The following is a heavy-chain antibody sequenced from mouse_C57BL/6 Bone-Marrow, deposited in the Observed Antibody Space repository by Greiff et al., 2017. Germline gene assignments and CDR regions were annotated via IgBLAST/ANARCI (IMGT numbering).Heavy chain of an antibody. CDR1: GFTFSDYY. CDR3: ARYGSSLDY. J-gene: IGHJ2*01. Sequence: EVKVVESEGGLVQPGSSMKLSCTASGFTFSDYYMAWVRQVPEKGLEWVANINYDGSSTYYLDSLKSRFIISRDNAKNILYLQMSSLKSEDTATYYCARYGSSLDYWGQGTTLTVSA. V-gene: IGHV5-16*01. D-gene: IGHD1-1*01. CDR2: INYDGSST.